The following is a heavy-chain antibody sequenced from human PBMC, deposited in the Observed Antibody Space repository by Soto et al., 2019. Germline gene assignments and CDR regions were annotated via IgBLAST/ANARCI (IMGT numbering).Heavy chain of an antibody. CDR3: AHRDPQYLYNWDGGWFDP. J-gene: IGHJ5*02. Sequence: QITLKESGPTLVKPTQTLTLTCTFSGFSLNTNGAGVGWIRQPPGKALEWLALIYWDDDKRYSPSLKSRLTITKDSSKNQVVLTLTNMDPVDTATYYWAHRDPQYLYNWDGGWFDPWGQGTLVTVSS. D-gene: IGHD1-20*01. V-gene: IGHV2-5*02. CDR2: IYWDDDK. CDR1: GFSLNTNGAG.